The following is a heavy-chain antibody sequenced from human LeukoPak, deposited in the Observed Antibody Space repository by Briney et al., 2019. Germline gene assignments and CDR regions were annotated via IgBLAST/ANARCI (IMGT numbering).Heavy chain of an antibody. CDR3: ASIYYYDSSGYFKGNDAFDI. CDR1: GYTFTSYD. V-gene: IGHV1-8*01. D-gene: IGHD3-22*01. J-gene: IGHJ3*02. Sequence: GASVKVSCKASGYTFTSYDINWVRQATGQGLEWMGWMNPNSGNTGYAQKFQGRVTMTRDTSISTAYMELSRLRSDDTAVYYCASIYYYDSSGYFKGNDAFDIWGQGTMVTVSS. CDR2: MNPNSGNT.